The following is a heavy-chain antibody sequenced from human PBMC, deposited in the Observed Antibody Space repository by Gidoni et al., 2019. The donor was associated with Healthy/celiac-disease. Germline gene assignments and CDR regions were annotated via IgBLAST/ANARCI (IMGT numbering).Heavy chain of an antibody. Sequence: GMHWVRQAPGKGLEWVAFIWFDGSKQYYTDSVKGRFTISRDNSKNTLYLQMNSLRAEDTAVYYCASHYFDSGSYIDYWGQGTLVTVSS. CDR3: ASHYFDSGSYIDY. CDR1: G. CDR2: IWFDGSKQ. D-gene: IGHD3-10*01. J-gene: IGHJ4*02. V-gene: IGHV3-33*01.